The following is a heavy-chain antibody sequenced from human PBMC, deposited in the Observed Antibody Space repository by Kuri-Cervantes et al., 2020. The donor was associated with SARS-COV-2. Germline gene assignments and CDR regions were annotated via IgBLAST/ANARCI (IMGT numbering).Heavy chain of an antibody. CDR2: IYDNGRT. J-gene: IGHJ4*02. CDR1: GGSIGSHY. CDR3: ARAEHYYYDSSGFSHYFYY. D-gene: IGHD3-22*01. V-gene: IGHV4-59*11. Sequence: SETLSLTCTVSGGSIGSHYWAWFRRPPGKGLEWIGYIYDNGRTKYIPSLKSRVTISVDTSKNQFSLKLNSVTAADTAVYYCARAEHYYYDSSGFSHYFYYWGQGPRVTVSS.